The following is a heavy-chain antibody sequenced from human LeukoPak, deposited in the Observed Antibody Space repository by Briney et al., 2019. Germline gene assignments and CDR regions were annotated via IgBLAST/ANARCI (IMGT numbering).Heavy chain of an antibody. J-gene: IGHJ3*02. Sequence: PGGSLRLSCAASGFTVSSNYMSWVRQAPGKGLEWVSVIYSGGSTYYADSVKGRFTISRDNSKNTLYLQMNSLRAEDTAVYYCARMRPGDYLDAFDIWGQGTMVTVSS. CDR3: ARMRPGDYLDAFDI. CDR1: GFTVSSNY. D-gene: IGHD4-17*01. V-gene: IGHV3-66*01. CDR2: IYSGGST.